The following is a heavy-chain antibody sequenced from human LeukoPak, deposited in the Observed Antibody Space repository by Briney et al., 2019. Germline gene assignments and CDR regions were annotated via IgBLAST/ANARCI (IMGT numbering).Heavy chain of an antibody. D-gene: IGHD1-7*01. J-gene: IGHJ4*02. V-gene: IGHV4-34*01. CDR2: INHSGST. CDR1: GGSFSGYY. Sequence: SETLSLTCAVYGGSFSGYYWSWIRQPPGKGLEWIGEINHSGSTNYNPSLKSRVTISVDTSKNQFSLKLSSVTAADTAVYYCVGEKNYWGTPYWGQGTLVTVSS. CDR3: VGEKNYWGTPY.